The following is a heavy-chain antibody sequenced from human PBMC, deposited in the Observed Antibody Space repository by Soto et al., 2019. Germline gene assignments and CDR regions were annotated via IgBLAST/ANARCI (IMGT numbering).Heavy chain of an antibody. Sequence: LSLTCTVSGGSISSGDYYWSWIRQPPGKGLQWIGYIYYSGSTYYNPSLKSRVTISGDMSKNHFSLKLSSVTAADTAVYYCARNYGSGTWFDPWGQGALVTVSS. CDR2: IYYSGST. D-gene: IGHD3-10*01. CDR3: ARNYGSGTWFDP. CDR1: GGSISSGDYY. V-gene: IGHV4-30-4*01. J-gene: IGHJ5*02.